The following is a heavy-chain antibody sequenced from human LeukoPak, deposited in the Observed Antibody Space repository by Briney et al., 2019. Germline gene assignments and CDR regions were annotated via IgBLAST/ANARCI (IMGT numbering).Heavy chain of an antibody. CDR3: AGRRGPYGDGDY. D-gene: IGHD4-17*01. V-gene: IGHV4-39*07. CDR1: GGSISSSSYY. CDR2: IYYSGST. Sequence: PSETLSLTCTVSGGSISSSSYYWGWIRQPPGKGLERIGSIYYSGSTYYNPSLKSRVTISVDTSKNQFSLKLSSVTAADTAVYYCAGRRGPYGDGDYWGQGTLVTVSS. J-gene: IGHJ4*02.